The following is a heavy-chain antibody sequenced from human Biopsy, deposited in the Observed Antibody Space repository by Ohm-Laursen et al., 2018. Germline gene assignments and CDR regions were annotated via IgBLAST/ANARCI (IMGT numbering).Heavy chain of an antibody. CDR3: ATDADGYYTEFDF. CDR2: IVPILGTV. V-gene: IGHV1-69*04. J-gene: IGHJ4*02. CDR1: TGTFASYG. Sequence: SSVKVSCKPSTGTFASYGVTWVRQAPGQGLEWLGRIVPILGTVNYAQRFQGRVALTADKSTGTAYMELNRLISDDTAVYYCATDADGYYTEFDFWGQGTLITVSS. D-gene: IGHD5-24*01.